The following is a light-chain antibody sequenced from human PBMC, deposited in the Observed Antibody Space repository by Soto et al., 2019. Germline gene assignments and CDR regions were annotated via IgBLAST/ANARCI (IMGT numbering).Light chain of an antibody. CDR2: ATS. V-gene: IGKV3-11*01. CDR1: QNINSY. Sequence: EIVLTQSPATLSLSPGERATLSCRASQNINSYLAWYQQKPGQAPRLLIYATSNRATGIPARFSGSGSGTDFTLSISSLEPEDFAVYYCQQRSGWPFTFGPGTKVDIK. CDR3: QQRSGWPFT. J-gene: IGKJ3*01.